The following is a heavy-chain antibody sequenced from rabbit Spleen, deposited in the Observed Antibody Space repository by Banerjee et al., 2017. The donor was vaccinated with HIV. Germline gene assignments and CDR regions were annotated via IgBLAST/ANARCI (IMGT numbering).Heavy chain of an antibody. V-gene: IGHV1S45*01. J-gene: IGHJ4*01. CDR1: GFSFSTDYY. CDR3: ARDLAGVIGWNFYL. Sequence: QQQLEESGGGLVKPGGTLTLTCSASGFSFSTDYYMCWVRQAPGKGLESIACIYGGVVGSTYYATWAKGRFTISRTSSTTVTLRMTSLTAADRAAYFCARDLAGVIGWNFYLWGPGTLVTV. CDR2: IYGGVVGST. D-gene: IGHD4-1*01.